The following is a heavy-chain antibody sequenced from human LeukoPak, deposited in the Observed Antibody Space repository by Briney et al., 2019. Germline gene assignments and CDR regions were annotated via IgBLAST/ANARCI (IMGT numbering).Heavy chain of an antibody. CDR3: ARDRSSWFDP. V-gene: IGHV4-39*07. CDR1: GGSISSSSYY. D-gene: IGHD2-2*01. Sequence: PSETLSLTCTVSGGSISSSSYYWGWIRQPPGKGLEWIGSIYYSGSTYYNPSLKSRVTISVDTSKNQFSLKLSSVTAADTAVYYCARDRSSWFDPWGQGTLVTVSS. CDR2: IYYSGST. J-gene: IGHJ5*02.